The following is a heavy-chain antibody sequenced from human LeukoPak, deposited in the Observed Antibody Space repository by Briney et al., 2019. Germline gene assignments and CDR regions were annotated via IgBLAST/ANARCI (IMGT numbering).Heavy chain of an antibody. J-gene: IGHJ6*02. V-gene: IGHV3-23*01. CDR2: ISGSGGST. CDR3: AKARYYYYGMDV. Sequence: GGSLRLSCAASGFTFSSYAMSRVRQAPGKGLEWVSAISGSGGSTYHADSVKGRFTISRDNSKNTLYLQMNSLRAEDTAVYYCAKARYYYYGMDVWGQGTTVTVSS. CDR1: GFTFSSYA.